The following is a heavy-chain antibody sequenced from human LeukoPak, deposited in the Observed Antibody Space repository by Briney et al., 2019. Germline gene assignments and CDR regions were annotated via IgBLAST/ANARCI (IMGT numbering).Heavy chain of an antibody. J-gene: IGHJ5*02. CDR1: GDSISSYY. CDR3: ARDYGGGYCSSTSCQSRFDP. Sequence: PSETLSLTCTVSGDSISSYYWSWIRQPPGKGLEWIGYIYYSGSTNYNPSLKSRVTISVDTSKNQFSLKLSSVTAADTAVYYCARDYGGGYCSSTSCQSRFDPWGQGTLVTVSS. D-gene: IGHD2-2*01. CDR2: IYYSGST. V-gene: IGHV4-59*01.